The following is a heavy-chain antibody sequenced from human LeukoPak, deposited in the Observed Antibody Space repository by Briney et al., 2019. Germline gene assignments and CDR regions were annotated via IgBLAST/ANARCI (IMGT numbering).Heavy chain of an antibody. J-gene: IGHJ4*02. CDR3: ARDVTTPGYFDH. CDR2: IYYSGST. Sequence: SETLSLTCSVSGGSISSSSYYWGWIRQPPGKGLEWIGSIYYSGSTYYNPSLKSRVTISVDTSKNQFSLKLSSVTAADTAVYYCARDVTTPGYFDHWGQGTLVTVSS. CDR1: GGSISSSSYY. D-gene: IGHD1-1*01. V-gene: IGHV4-39*07.